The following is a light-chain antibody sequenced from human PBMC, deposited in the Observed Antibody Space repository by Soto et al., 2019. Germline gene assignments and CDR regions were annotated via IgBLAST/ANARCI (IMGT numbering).Light chain of an antibody. CDR3: CSYAGSSTVI. Sequence: QSALTQPASVSGSPGQSITISCTGNRGDIGSYNLVSWYQQHPGRAPKFIIYDDTKRPSGVSDRFSGSKSGNTASLTISGLQAEDEADYDCCSYAGSSTVIFGGGTKVTVL. V-gene: IGLV2-23*01. CDR1: RGDIGSYNL. CDR2: DDT. J-gene: IGLJ2*01.